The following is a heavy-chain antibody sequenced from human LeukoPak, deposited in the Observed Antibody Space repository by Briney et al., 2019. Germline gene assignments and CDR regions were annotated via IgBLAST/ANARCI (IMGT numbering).Heavy chain of an antibody. CDR3: ARMPNRCSTISCYIDS. Sequence: GGSLRLSCAASGFSFSSYVMSWVRQAPGKGLEWVSIISGNGDSTYSADSVRGRFTISRDNSKNTFYLQMNTLRAEDTAVYYCARMPNRCSTISCYIDSWGQGTLVTVSS. CDR1: GFSFSSYV. D-gene: IGHD2-2*02. V-gene: IGHV3-23*01. CDR2: ISGNGDST. J-gene: IGHJ4*02.